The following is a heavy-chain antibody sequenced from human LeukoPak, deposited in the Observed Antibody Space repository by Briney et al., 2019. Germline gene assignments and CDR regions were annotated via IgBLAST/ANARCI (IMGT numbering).Heavy chain of an antibody. CDR2: ISGSGGST. J-gene: IGHJ4*02. CDR3: AKVATNYYFDY. D-gene: IGHD5-12*01. CDR1: GFIFDNYG. V-gene: IGHV3-23*01. Sequence: GGSLRLSCAASGFIFDNYGMIWVRQSPGKGLEWVSAISGSGGSTYYADSVKGRFTISRDNSKNTLYLQMNSLRAEDTAVYYCAKVATNYYFDYWGQGTLVTVSS.